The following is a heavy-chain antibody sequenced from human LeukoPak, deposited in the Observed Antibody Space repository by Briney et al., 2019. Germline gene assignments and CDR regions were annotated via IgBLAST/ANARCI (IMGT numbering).Heavy chain of an antibody. CDR3: ARQSIYYGSGSSYDY. Sequence: SETLSLTCTVSGGSISSYYWSWIRQPPGKGLEWIGYIYYSGSTNYNPSLKSRVTISVDTSKNQFSLKLSSVTAADTSVYYCARQSIYYGSGSSYDYWGQGTLVTVSS. CDR2: IYYSGST. J-gene: IGHJ4*02. V-gene: IGHV4-59*08. CDR1: GGSISSYY. D-gene: IGHD3-10*01.